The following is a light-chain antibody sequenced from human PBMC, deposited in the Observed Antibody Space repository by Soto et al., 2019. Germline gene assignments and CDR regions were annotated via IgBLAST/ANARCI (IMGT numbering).Light chain of an antibody. CDR1: QSITSSY. J-gene: IGKJ2*01. CDR3: QQYGSSGYT. V-gene: IGKV3-20*01. Sequence: EIVLTQSPGTLSLSPGERATLSCRASQSITSSYLGWYQQRPGQAPRLLIYGASTRATGIPDRFSGSGSGTDFTLNINRLEPEDFAVYYCQQYGSSGYTFGQGTKLEIK. CDR2: GAS.